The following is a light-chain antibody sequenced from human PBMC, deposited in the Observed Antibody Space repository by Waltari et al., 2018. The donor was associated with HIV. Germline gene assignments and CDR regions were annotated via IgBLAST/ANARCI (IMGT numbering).Light chain of an antibody. J-gene: IGLJ3*02. CDR2: SNN. CDR1: SANIGSNT. CDR3: AAWDDSLNGWV. V-gene: IGLV1-44*01. Sequence: QSVLTPPPSASGTSGQRVTIAGSGSSANIGSNTLNWYQQLPGTAPNLLIYSNNQRPSGVPDRFSGSKSGTSASLAISGLQSEDEADYYCAAWDDSLNGWVFGGGTKLTVL.